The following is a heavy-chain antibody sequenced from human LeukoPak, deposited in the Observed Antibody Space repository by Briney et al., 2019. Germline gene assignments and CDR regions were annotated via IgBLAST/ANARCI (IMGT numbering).Heavy chain of an antibody. CDR3: AELGITMIGGV. Sequence: GGSLRLSCAPSGFTSSSYEMNWAPQAPGKGLKWVSYISSSGSTIYYADSVKGRFTISRDNAKNSLYLQMNSLRAEDTAVYYCAELGITMIGGVWGKGTTVTISS. V-gene: IGHV3-48*03. CDR2: ISSSGSTI. D-gene: IGHD3-10*02. J-gene: IGHJ6*04. CDR1: GFTSSSYE.